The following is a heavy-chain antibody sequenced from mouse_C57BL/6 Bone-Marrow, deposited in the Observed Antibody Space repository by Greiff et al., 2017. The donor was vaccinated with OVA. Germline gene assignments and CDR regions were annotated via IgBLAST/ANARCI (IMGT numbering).Heavy chain of an antibody. J-gene: IGHJ1*03. Sequence: VQLQQSGAELVRPGASVKLSCTASGFNIKDDYMHWVKQRPEQGLEWIGWIDPENGDTKYASKFQGKATITADTSSNTAYLQLSSLTSEDTAVYYCTHYGSSYQYFDVWGTGTTVTVSS. CDR3: THYGSSYQYFDV. D-gene: IGHD1-1*01. V-gene: IGHV14-4*01. CDR2: IDPENGDT. CDR1: GFNIKDDY.